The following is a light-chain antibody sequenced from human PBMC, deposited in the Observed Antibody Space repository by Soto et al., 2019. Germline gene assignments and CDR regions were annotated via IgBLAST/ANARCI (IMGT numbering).Light chain of an antibody. J-gene: IGLJ1*01. CDR2: EGT. CDR1: STDVGSYNL. V-gene: IGLV2-23*01. CDR3: CSYAGTSTYV. Sequence: QSVLTRPASVSGSPGQSITISCTGTSTDVGSYNLVSWYQQYPGKAPKLMIYEGTKRPSGISNRFSGSKSGNTASLTISRLQAEDEADYFCCSYAGTSTYVFGTGTKVTVL.